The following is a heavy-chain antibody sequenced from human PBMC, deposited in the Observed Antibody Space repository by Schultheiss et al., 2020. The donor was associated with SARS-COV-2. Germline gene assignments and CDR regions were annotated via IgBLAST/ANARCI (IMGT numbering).Heavy chain of an antibody. CDR2: ISYDGSNK. Sequence: GESLRLSCAASGFTFSSYGMHWVRQAPGKGLEWVAVISYDGSNKYYADSVKGRFTISRDNSKNTLYLQMNSLRAEDTAVYYCAKDSGIVVPAAILGAFDIWGQGTMVTVSS. CDR1: GFTFSSYG. J-gene: IGHJ3*02. D-gene: IGHD2-2*02. CDR3: AKDSGIVVPAAILGAFDI. V-gene: IGHV3-30*18.